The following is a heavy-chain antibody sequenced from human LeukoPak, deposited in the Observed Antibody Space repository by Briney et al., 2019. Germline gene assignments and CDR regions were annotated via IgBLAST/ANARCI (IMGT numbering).Heavy chain of an antibody. CDR3: ARDPRIAAAGTGGNWFDP. J-gene: IGHJ5*02. V-gene: IGHV3-74*01. Sequence: PGGSLRLSCAASGFTFSSYWMHWVRQAPGKGLVWVSRINSDGSSRDYADSVKGRFTISRDNSKNTLYLQMNSLRAEDTAVYYCARDPRIAAAGTGGNWFDPWGQGTLVTVSS. D-gene: IGHD6-13*01. CDR2: INSDGSSR. CDR1: GFTFSSYW.